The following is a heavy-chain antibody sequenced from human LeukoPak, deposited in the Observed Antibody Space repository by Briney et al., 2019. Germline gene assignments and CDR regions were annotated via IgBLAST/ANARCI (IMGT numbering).Heavy chain of an antibody. CDR2: IHYNGST. Sequence: SETLSLTCTVSGGFLNSYYWNWVRLPPGKGLEWIGNIHYNGSTNYGPSLKSRLAISRDTSKNLVSLSLSSVTAADTALYFCARRTRYCTPAACHFDYWGQGILVTVSS. CDR3: ARRTRYCTPAACHFDY. J-gene: IGHJ4*02. V-gene: IGHV4-59*08. CDR1: GGFLNSYY. D-gene: IGHD2-8*01.